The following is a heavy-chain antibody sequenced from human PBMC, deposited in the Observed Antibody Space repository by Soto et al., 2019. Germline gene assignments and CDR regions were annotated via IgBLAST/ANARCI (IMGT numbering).Heavy chain of an antibody. CDR3: ARYSNNWFQTEGMDV. V-gene: IGHV4-4*07. CDR1: VASINTHY. J-gene: IGHJ6*02. Sequence: SETLSITCPVSVASINTHYWSWIRQRTGKGLEWIGRIDTSGNTNYNPSHQSRVTMSVDTSKKQFSRKLTYVTAAATAVYYCARYSNNWFQTEGMDVWGQGTTVTVSS. CDR2: IDTSGNT. D-gene: IGHD6-13*01.